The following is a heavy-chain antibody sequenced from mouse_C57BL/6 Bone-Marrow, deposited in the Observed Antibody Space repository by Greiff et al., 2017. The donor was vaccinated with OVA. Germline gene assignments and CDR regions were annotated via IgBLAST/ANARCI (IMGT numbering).Heavy chain of an antibody. D-gene: IGHD1-1*01. CDR2: IDPSDSYT. CDR1: GYTFTSYW. J-gene: IGHJ2*01. V-gene: IGHV1-69*01. Sequence: VQLQQPGAELVMPGASVKLSCKASGYTFTSYWMHWVKQRPGQGLEWIGEIDPSDSYTNYNQKFKGKSTLTVDKSSSTAYMQLSSLTSEDSAVYYCAVYYYGSGTYFDDWGQGTTLTVSS. CDR3: AVYYYGSGTYFDD.